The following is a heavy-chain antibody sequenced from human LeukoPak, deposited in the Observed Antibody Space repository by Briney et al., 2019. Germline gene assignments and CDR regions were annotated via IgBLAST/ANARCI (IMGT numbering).Heavy chain of an antibody. D-gene: IGHD6-19*01. CDR1: GYTLTELS. J-gene: IGHJ5*02. CDR3: ATVLSSGWSPQGWFDP. CDR2: FDPEDGGT. V-gene: IGHV1-24*01. Sequence: GASVKVSCKVSGYTLTELSMHWVRQAPGKGLEWMGGFDPEDGGTIYAQKFQGRVTMTEDTSTDTAYMELSSLRSEDTAVYYCATVLSSGWSPQGWFDPWGQGTLVTVSS.